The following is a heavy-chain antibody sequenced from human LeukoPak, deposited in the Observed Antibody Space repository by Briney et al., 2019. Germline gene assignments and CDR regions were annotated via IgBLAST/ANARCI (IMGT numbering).Heavy chain of an antibody. J-gene: IGHJ6*03. V-gene: IGHV3-48*03. CDR3: AKDSAFYYIDV. CDR2: ISSSGSTI. Sequence: PGGSLRLSCAASGFTFSSYEMNWVRQAPGKGLEWVSYISSSGSTIYYADSVKGRFTISRDNSKNKLYLQMNSLKGDDTAVYYCAKDSAFYYIDVWGKGTTVIISS. CDR1: GFTFSSYE. D-gene: IGHD3-10*01.